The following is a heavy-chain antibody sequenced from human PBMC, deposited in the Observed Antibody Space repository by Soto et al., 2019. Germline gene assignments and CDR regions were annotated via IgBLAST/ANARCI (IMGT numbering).Heavy chain of an antibody. J-gene: IGHJ6*03. Sequence: EVQLLESGGGLVQPGGSLRLSCAASGFTFSSYAMSWVRQAPGKGLEWVSAISGSGGSTYYADSVKGRFTISRDNSKNKLYRQMNSLRAEDTAVYYCAKVGGGYCSSTSCYYYYYMDVWGKGTTVTVSS. CDR1: GFTFSSYA. V-gene: IGHV3-23*01. CDR3: AKVGGGYCSSTSCYYYYYMDV. D-gene: IGHD2-2*01. CDR2: ISGSGGST.